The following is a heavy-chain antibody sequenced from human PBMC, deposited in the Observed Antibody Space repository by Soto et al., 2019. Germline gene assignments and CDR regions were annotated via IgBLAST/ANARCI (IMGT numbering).Heavy chain of an antibody. V-gene: IGHV4-39*01. CDR2: IYYSGST. J-gene: IGHJ4*02. Sequence: SETLSLTCTVSGCSISSSSYYWGWIRQPPGKGLEWIGSIYYSGSTYYNPSLKSRVTISVDTSKNQFSLKLSSVTAADTAAYYCARHNDFWSGDFDYWGQGTLVTVSS. CDR1: GCSISSSSYY. D-gene: IGHD3-3*01. CDR3: ARHNDFWSGDFDY.